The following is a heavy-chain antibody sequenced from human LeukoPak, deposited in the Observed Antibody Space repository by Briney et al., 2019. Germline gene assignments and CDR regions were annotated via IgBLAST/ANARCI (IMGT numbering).Heavy chain of an antibody. CDR1: GFTFSSYA. CDR3: AREPLGSSWYYFDY. V-gene: IGHV3-30*04. Sequence: GWSLRLSCAASGFTFSSYALHWVRQAPGKGLEWVAVISHDGSNKYYADSVKGRFTISRDNSENTLYLQMNSLRDEDTAMFYCAREPLGSSWYYFDYWGQGTLVTVSS. D-gene: IGHD6-13*01. J-gene: IGHJ4*02. CDR2: ISHDGSNK.